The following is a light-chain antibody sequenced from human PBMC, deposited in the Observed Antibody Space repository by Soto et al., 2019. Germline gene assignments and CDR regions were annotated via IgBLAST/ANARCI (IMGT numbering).Light chain of an antibody. V-gene: IGKV3-20*01. Sequence: EIVLTQSPGTLSLSPGERATLSCRASQSVSSRYLAWYQQKPGQAPRLLINVASNRATGIPDRFSGGGSGTDFTLTINSLQPEDFVIYYCQQYNNWPPMSTFGQGTKLEMK. J-gene: IGKJ2*01. CDR2: VAS. CDR3: QQYNNWPPMST. CDR1: QSVSSRY.